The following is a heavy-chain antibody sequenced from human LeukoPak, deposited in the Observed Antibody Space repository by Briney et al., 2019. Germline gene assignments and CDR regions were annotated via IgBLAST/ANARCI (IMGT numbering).Heavy chain of an antibody. V-gene: IGHV1-69*13. D-gene: IGHD6-19*01. CDR1: GGTFSSYA. J-gene: IGHJ6*02. CDR3: ARAISSGWSSYYYYGMDV. CDR2: IIPIFGTA. Sequence: SVKVSCKASGGTFSSYAISWVRQAPGQGLEWMGGIIPIFGTANYAQKFQGRVTITADESTSTAYMELSSLRSEDTAVYYYARAISSGWSSYYYYGMDVWGQGTTVVVSS.